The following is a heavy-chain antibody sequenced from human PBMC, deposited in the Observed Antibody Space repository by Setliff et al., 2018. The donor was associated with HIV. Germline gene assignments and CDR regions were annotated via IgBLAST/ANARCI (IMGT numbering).Heavy chain of an antibody. D-gene: IGHD5-18*01. Sequence: PSETLSLTCAVYGGPSSGYWSWVRQSPGKGLEWIGEITPSGATNYLPSLKSRVTMSLDTSKNQFSLKLTSVTAADTALYYCSNWNTTIDADSWGQGTLVTVSS. V-gene: IGHV4-34*01. CDR3: SNWNTTIDADS. J-gene: IGHJ4*02. CDR1: GGPSSGY. CDR2: ITPSGAT.